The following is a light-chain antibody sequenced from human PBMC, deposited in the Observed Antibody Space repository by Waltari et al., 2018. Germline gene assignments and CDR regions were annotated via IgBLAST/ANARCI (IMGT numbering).Light chain of an antibody. J-gene: IGKJ4*01. V-gene: IGKV3-11*01. CDR2: DTS. CDR3: QQRNSWPLT. CDR1: QSVSTF. Sequence: EIVLTQSPATLSLSPGERATLSCRASQSVSTFLAWYQPRPGQAPRLLIYDTSNRAPGIPARFSGSGSGTDFTLTISSLEPEDFAVYYCQQRNSWPLTFGGGTKVEMK.